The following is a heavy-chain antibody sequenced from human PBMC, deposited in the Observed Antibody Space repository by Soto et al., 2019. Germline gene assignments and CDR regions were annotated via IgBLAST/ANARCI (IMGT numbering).Heavy chain of an antibody. V-gene: IGHV3-53*02. Sequence: EVQLVETGGGLIQPGGSLRLSCAASGFTVSSNYMSWVRKAPGKGLEWVSVIYSGGSTYYADSVRGRFTISRDNSKNTLYLQMKSLRAEDTDVYYWARDPPATRHGMDVWGQGTTVTVSS. CDR3: ARDPPATRHGMDV. J-gene: IGHJ6*02. CDR2: IYSGGST. CDR1: GFTVSSNY.